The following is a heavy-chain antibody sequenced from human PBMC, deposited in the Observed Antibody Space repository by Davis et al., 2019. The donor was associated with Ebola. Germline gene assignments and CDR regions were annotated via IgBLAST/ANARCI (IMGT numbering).Heavy chain of an antibody. D-gene: IGHD6-19*01. Sequence: AASVKVSCKASGGTFSRYAISWVRQAPGQGLEWMGWISAYNGKTNYAQNFQGRVTMTRDTSATTAYMELNTLTSEDTAVYYCGRSLGLGCPADYWGQGTVVIVSS. CDR3: GRSLGLGCPADY. CDR2: ISAYNGKT. CDR1: GGTFSRYA. J-gene: IGHJ4*02. V-gene: IGHV1-18*01.